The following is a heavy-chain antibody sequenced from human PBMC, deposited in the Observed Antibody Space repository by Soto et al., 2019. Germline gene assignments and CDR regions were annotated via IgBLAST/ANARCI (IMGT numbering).Heavy chain of an antibody. V-gene: IGHV4-59*01. CDR1: GGSISSYY. Sequence: SETLSLTCTVSGGSISSYYWSWIRQPPGKGLEWIGYIYYSGSTNYNPSLKSRVTISVDTSKNQFSLKLSSVTAADTAVYYCARSSTILPQNDAFDIWGQGTMVTVSS. J-gene: IGHJ3*02. CDR3: ARSSTILPQNDAFDI. CDR2: IYYSGST. D-gene: IGHD5-12*01.